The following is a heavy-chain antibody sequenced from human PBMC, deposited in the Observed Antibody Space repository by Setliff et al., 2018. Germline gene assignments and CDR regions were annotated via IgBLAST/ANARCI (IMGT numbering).Heavy chain of an antibody. Sequence: SLRLSCVASGYTFSSYAIHWVRQAPGKGLEWVALISWDGTKTSYADSVRGRFTISRDGSKSTLYLDMSSLRSEDTAVYYCATFRRDGYNRDYWGQGTLVTVSS. CDR1: GYTFSSYA. V-gene: IGHV3-30*03. CDR3: ATFRRDGYNRDY. CDR2: ISWDGTKT. J-gene: IGHJ4*02. D-gene: IGHD5-12*01.